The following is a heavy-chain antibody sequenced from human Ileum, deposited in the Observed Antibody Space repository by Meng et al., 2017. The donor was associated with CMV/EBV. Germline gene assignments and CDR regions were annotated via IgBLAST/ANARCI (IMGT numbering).Heavy chain of an antibody. CDR3: TRANSNYAITSTPFDP. J-gene: IGHJ5*02. D-gene: IGHD2-15*01. Sequence: SGYRFTTHAMHWVRRAPGQSLEWMGSINVANVDTKSAQRFHDRLTITIDTSASTAYMELTSLRSEDTAVYYCTRANSNYAITSTPFDPWGQGTLVTVSS. CDR1: GYRFTTHA. V-gene: IGHV1-3*01. CDR2: INVANVDT.